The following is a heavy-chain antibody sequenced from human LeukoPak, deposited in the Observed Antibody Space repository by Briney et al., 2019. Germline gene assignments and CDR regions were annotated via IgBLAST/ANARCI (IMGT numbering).Heavy chain of an antibody. CDR1: GYTFTGYY. V-gene: IGHV1-2*02. CDR3: ARRRSSYYMDV. CDR2: INPNRGGT. D-gene: IGHD6-19*01. J-gene: IGHJ6*03. Sequence: ASVKVSCKASGYTFTGYYMHWVRQAPGQGLEWMGWINPNRGGTNYAQKFQGRVTMTRDTSISTAYMELSRLRSDDTAVYYCARRRSSYYMDVWGKGTTVTVSS.